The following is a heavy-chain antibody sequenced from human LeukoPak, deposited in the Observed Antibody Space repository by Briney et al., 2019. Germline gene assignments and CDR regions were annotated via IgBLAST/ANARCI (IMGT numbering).Heavy chain of an antibody. CDR1: GFTFNSYA. J-gene: IGHJ4*02. CDR3: ARLLSEIVVVPAAILMDY. V-gene: IGHV3-64*01. Sequence: GGSLRLSCAASGFTFNSYAMHWVRQAPGKGLEYVSAISSNGGSTYYANSVKGRCTISRDNSKNTLYLQMGSLRAEDMAVYYCARLLSEIVVVPAAILMDYWGQGTLVTVSS. CDR2: ISSNGGST. D-gene: IGHD2-2*02.